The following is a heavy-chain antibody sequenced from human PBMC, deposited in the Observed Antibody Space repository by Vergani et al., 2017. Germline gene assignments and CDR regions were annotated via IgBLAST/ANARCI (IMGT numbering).Heavy chain of an antibody. V-gene: IGHV1-18*01. CDR2: ISSYTGNT. CDR3: GRYWVELLWFGETQDAYFDY. J-gene: IGHJ4*02. D-gene: IGHD3-10*01. CDR1: RYTFPSSG. Sequence: QVHLVQSGAEVKKPVASVKVSCKSSRYTFPSSGLSWVRHVPCQGLECMGSISSYTGNTNYAQKLQGRVTMTTDTSTSTAYMDLRSLKSDDTAVYYCGRYWVELLWFGETQDAYFDYWGQGTLVTVSS.